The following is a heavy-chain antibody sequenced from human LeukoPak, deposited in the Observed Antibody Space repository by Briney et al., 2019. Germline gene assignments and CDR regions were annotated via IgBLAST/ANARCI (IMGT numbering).Heavy chain of an antibody. V-gene: IGHV1-2*02. CDR2: INPNSGGT. D-gene: IGHD1-26*01. CDR3: ARNAVGATPLPDY. Sequence: ASVKVSCKASGYTFTVYYMHWVRQAPGQGLEWMGWINPNSGGTNYAQKFQGRVTMTRDTSISTAYMELNRLRSDDTAIYYCARNAVGATPLPDYWGQGTLVTVSS. J-gene: IGHJ4*02. CDR1: GYTFTVYY.